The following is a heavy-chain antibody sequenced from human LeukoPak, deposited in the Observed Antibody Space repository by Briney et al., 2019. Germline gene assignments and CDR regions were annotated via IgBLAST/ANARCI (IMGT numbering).Heavy chain of an antibody. V-gene: IGHV3-21*01. Sequence: GGSLRLSCAASGFTFDDYAMHWVRQAPGKGLEWVSSISSSGSYIYYADAVKGRFTISRDNDKNSLYLQMNSLRAEDTAVYYCATESGAYSGTCFDYWGQGTLVTVSS. CDR1: GFTFDDYA. J-gene: IGHJ4*02. D-gene: IGHD2-21*01. CDR2: ISSSGSYI. CDR3: ATESGAYSGTCFDY.